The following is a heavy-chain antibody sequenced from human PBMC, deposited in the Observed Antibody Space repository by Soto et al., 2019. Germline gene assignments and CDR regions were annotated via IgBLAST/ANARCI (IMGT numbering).Heavy chain of an antibody. J-gene: IGHJ4*02. CDR3: ARGSTDSYPGSRIFDF. CDR1: GLTFGSRA. D-gene: IGHD3-10*01. CDR2: ITDTGGDA. V-gene: IGHV3-23*01. Sequence: GGSLRLSCVASGLTFGSRAMTWVRQAPGEGLQWVSTITDTGGDAKYADSVRGRFVISRDNSKKTLYLQMTSLTAEDSAMCYCARGSTDSYPGSRIFDFWGRGTLVTVSS.